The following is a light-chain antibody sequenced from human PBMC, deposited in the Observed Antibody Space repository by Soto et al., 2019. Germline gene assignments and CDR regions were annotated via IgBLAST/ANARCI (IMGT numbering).Light chain of an antibody. Sequence: NFMPTQPHSVSESPGKTVTISCTGSSGSIATNYVQWYQQRPGSAPTTVIYEDTQRPSGVPERFSGSIDSSSNSASLTISGLKTEDEADYYCQSYDGSNPDVVFGGGTKVTVL. CDR1: SGSIATNY. J-gene: IGLJ2*01. CDR3: QSYDGSNPDVV. V-gene: IGLV6-57*02. CDR2: EDT.